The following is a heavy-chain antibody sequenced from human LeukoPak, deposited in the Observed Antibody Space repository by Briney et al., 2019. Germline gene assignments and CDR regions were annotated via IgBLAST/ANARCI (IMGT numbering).Heavy chain of an antibody. CDR3: TKGGLWWFDN. J-gene: IGHJ5*02. CDR1: GFSFSA. Sequence: GGFLRLSCAASGFSFSAMGWVRQAPGKGPQWVSAISDSGGSTYYADSVKGRFTISRDNSKNTLFLQMNSLRAEDTAVYYCTKGGLWWFDNWGRGTLVTVSS. CDR2: ISDSGGST. V-gene: IGHV3-23*01. D-gene: IGHD2/OR15-2a*01.